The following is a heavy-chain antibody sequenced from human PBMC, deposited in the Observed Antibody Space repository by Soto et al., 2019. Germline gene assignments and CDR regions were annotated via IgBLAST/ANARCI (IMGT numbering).Heavy chain of an antibody. D-gene: IGHD7-27*01. J-gene: IGHJ4*02. Sequence: QVQLQESGPGLVKPSETLSLTCTVSGGSISSYYWSWIRQPPGKGLEWIGYIYYSGSTNYNPSLRSRGTIAVDTSKNQFSLKLSSVTAADTAVYYCARRWGRTFDYWGQGTLVTVSS. V-gene: IGHV4-59*08. CDR2: IYYSGST. CDR1: GGSISSYY. CDR3: ARRWGRTFDY.